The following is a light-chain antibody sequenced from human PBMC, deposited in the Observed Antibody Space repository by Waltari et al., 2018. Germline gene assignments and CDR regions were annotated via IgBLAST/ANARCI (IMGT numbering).Light chain of an antibody. J-gene: IGLJ2*01. V-gene: IGLV2-23*01. CDR1: RSDVGSSNL. Sequence: QSALTQPASVSGSPGQSITISCTGTRSDVGSSNLVSWYQHYPGKAPKLMIYEGTKRPSGVSNRFSGSKSGNTASLTISGLQAEDEADYHCCSYAHSSRVVFGGGTKVTVL. CDR3: CSYAHSSRVV. CDR2: EGT.